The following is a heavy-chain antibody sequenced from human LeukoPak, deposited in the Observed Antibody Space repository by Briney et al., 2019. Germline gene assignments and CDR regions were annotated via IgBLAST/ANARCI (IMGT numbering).Heavy chain of an antibody. J-gene: IGHJ5*02. CDR3: ARGGGYSGYEFDP. V-gene: IGHV1-2*02. CDR1: GYTFTGYY. D-gene: IGHD5-12*01. CDR2: INPNSGGT. Sequence: EASVKVSCKASGYTFTGYYMHWVRQAPGQGLEWMGWINPNSGGTNYAQKFQGRVTMTRDTSTSTAYMEMSRLRSDDTAVYYCARGGGYSGYEFDPWGQGALVTVSS.